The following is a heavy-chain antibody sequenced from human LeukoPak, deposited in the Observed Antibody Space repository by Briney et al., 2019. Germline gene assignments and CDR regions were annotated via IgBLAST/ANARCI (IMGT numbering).Heavy chain of an antibody. D-gene: IGHD6-13*01. CDR3: ARAQIDKSSSSWHPSFGIPTAGYMDV. CDR2: INPNSGGT. V-gene: IGHV1-2*02. Sequence: GASVKVSCKASGYSFTDKYMHWVRQAPGQGLEWMGWINPNSGGTNYAQKFQGRVTITTDKSMSTAYMELSRLTSDDTAVYSCARAQIDKSSSSWHPSFGIPTAGYMDVWGKGTTVTVSS. J-gene: IGHJ6*03. CDR1: GYSFTDKY.